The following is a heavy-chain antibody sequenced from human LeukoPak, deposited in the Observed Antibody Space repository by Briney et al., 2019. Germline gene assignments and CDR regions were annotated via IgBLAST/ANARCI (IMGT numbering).Heavy chain of an antibody. V-gene: IGHV3-23*01. J-gene: IGHJ4*02. D-gene: IGHD1-1*01. CDR3: AKDSGRYNWNDPQWFYFDY. Sequence: GGSLRLSCAASGFTFSSYAMSWVRQAPGKGLEWVSAISGSGGSTYYADSVKGGFTISRDNSKNTLYLQMNSLRAEDTAVYYCAKDSGRYNWNDPQWFYFDYWGQGTLVTVSS. CDR2: ISGSGGST. CDR1: GFTFSSYA.